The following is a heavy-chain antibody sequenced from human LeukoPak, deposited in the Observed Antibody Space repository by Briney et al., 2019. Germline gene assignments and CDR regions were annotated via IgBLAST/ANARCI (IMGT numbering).Heavy chain of an antibody. CDR3: ARDYGSGSYYTGFGGY. CDR2: ISYDGSNK. J-gene: IGHJ4*02. V-gene: IGHV3-30*04. Sequence: PGRSLRLSCAASGFTFSSYAMHWVRQAPGKGLEWVAVISYDGSNKYYADSVKGRFTISRDNAKNSLYLQMNSLRAEDTAVYYCARDYGSGSYYTGFGGYWGQGTLVTVSS. D-gene: IGHD3-10*01. CDR1: GFTFSSYA.